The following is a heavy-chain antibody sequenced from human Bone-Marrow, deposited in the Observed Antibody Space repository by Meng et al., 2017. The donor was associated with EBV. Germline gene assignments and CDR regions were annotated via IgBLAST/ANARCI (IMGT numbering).Heavy chain of an antibody. V-gene: IGHV1-2*02. CDR1: GYTFTGYY. CDR3: ARGAAAGTLKFDY. J-gene: IGHJ4*02. Sequence: QVQVAQSGAEVKKPGASVKVSCKASGYTFTGYYIHWVRQAPGQGLEWMGYINPKSGGTDYSQKFQARVTMTRDTSISTVYMELSSLRSDDTAVYYCARGAAAGTLKFDYWGQGTLVTVSS. CDR2: INPKSGGT. D-gene: IGHD6-13*01.